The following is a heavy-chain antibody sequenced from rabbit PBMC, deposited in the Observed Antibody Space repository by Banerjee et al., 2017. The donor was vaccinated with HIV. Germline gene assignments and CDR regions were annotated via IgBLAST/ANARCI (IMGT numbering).Heavy chain of an antibody. D-gene: IGHD4-1*01. J-gene: IGHJ4*01. CDR2: IDPIFVNT. V-gene: IGHV1S47*01. Sequence: QEQLVESGGGLVQPGGSLKLSCKASGFDFSGYGVSWVRQAPGKGLEWIGYIDPIFVNTYYANWVNGRFTISRENTQNTVFLQMTSLTAADTATYFCVSGDGWNNFWGQGTLVTVS. CDR1: GFDFSGYG. CDR3: VSGDGWNNF.